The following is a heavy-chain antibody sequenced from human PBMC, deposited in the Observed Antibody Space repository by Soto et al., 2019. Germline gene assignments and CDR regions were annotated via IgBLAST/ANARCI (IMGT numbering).Heavy chain of an antibody. V-gene: IGHV3-23*01. CDR2: ISGSGGST. D-gene: IGHD6-19*01. J-gene: IGHJ5*02. CDR3: AKDPAVAGQGGDWFDP. CDR1: GFTFSSYA. Sequence: EVQLLESGGGLVQPGGSLRLSCAASGFTFSSYAMSWVRQAPGKGLEWVSAISGSGGSTYYADSVKGRFTISRDNSMNTLYLQMNSLRAEDTAVYYCAKDPAVAGQGGDWFDPWGQGTLVTVSS.